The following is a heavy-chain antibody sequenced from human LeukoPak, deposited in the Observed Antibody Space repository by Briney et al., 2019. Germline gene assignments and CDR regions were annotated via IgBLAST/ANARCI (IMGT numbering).Heavy chain of an antibody. CDR2: IYYSGST. CDR1: GGSISSSSYY. D-gene: IGHD2-2*01. Sequence: SETLSLTCTVSGGSISSSSYYWGWIRQPPGKGLEWIGSIYYSGSTYYNPSLKSRVTISVDTSKNQFSLKLSSVTAADTAVYYCARHKRSTRRPLIYIVVVPAAIDYYYMDVWGKGTTVTISS. J-gene: IGHJ6*03. CDR3: ARHKRSTRRPLIYIVVVPAAIDYYYMDV. V-gene: IGHV4-39*01.